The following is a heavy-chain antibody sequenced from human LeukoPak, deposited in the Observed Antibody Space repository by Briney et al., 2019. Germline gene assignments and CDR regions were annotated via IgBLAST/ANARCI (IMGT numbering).Heavy chain of an antibody. CDR1: GFTFSGYW. V-gene: IGHV3-74*01. Sequence: GGSLRLSCAASGFTFSGYWMHWVRQTPGKGLVWVSHITNDGSSTGYADSVKGRFTISRDNAKNTLYLQMNSLRVEDTAVYYCARGGGAYRFDPWGQGTLVTVSS. CDR3: ARGGGAYRFDP. J-gene: IGHJ5*02. D-gene: IGHD2-21*01. CDR2: ITNDGSST.